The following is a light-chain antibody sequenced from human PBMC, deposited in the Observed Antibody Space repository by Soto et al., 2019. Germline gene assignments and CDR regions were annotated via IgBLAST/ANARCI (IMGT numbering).Light chain of an antibody. CDR2: TNN. CDR3: VAWDDSLNGYV. V-gene: IGLV1-44*01. Sequence: QSVLTQSPSASGTPGQRVTISCSGSSSNIGSNTVNWYQHLPGTAPKLLIYTNNQRPSGVPDRFSGSKSGTSASLAISGLQSGDEADYYCVAWDDSLNGYVFGPGTRSPS. J-gene: IGLJ1*01. CDR1: SSNIGSNT.